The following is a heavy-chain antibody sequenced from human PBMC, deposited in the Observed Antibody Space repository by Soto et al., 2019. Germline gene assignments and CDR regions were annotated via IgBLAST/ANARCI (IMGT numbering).Heavy chain of an antibody. V-gene: IGHV1-8*01. Sequence: ASLKVSCKASGYSFTGLDINWVRQTTGQGLEWMGWMEPSSGRTGYAQKFQGRVTMTRDTSINTAYMELSSLTSDDTAFYYCARGVTAGVDYWGQGTLVTVYS. CDR2: MEPSSGRT. D-gene: IGHD1-26*01. CDR3: ARGVTAGVDY. CDR1: GYSFTGLD. J-gene: IGHJ4*02.